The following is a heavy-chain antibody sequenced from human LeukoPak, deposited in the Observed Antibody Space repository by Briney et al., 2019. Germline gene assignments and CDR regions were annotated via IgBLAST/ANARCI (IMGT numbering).Heavy chain of an antibody. Sequence: PGGSLRLSCAASGFTFSDYYMSWIRQAPGKGLEWVSYISSSGSTIYYADSVKGRFTISRDNAKNSLYLQMNSLRAEDTAVYYCARDRLLYYYDSSGLKPDAFDIWGQGTMVTVSS. J-gene: IGHJ3*02. D-gene: IGHD3-22*01. CDR3: ARDRLLYYYDSSGLKPDAFDI. CDR1: GFTFSDYY. V-gene: IGHV3-11*04. CDR2: ISSSGSTI.